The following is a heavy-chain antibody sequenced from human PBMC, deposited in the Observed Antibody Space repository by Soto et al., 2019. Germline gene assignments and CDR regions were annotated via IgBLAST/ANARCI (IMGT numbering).Heavy chain of an antibody. CDR1: GFTFTSSA. CDR3: AAEEATIAALRRGYWFDP. CDR2: IVVGSGNT. J-gene: IGHJ5*02. D-gene: IGHD6-6*01. Sequence: QMQVVQSGPEVKKPGTSVKFSCKASGFTFTSSAVQWVRQARGQRLEWIGWIVVGSGNTNYAQKFQERVTITRDMSTSTAYMEQSRLRSEDTAVYYCAAEEATIAALRRGYWFDPWGQGTLVTVSS. V-gene: IGHV1-58*01.